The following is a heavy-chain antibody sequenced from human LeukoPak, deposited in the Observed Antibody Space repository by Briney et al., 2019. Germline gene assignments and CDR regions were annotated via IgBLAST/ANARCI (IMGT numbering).Heavy chain of an antibody. J-gene: IGHJ3*02. V-gene: IGHV3-73*01. Sequence: GGSLRLSCAASVFTFSGSAMHWVRQASGKGLEWVGRIRSKANSYATAYAASVKGRFTISRDDSKNTAYLQMNSLKTEDTAVYYCTRRYSGSYPHAFDIWGQGTMVTVSS. CDR3: TRRYSGSYPHAFDI. D-gene: IGHD1-26*01. CDR2: IRSKANSYAT. CDR1: VFTFSGSA.